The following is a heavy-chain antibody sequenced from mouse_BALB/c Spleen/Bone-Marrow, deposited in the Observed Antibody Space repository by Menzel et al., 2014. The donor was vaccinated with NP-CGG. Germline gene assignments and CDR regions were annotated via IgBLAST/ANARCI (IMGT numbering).Heavy chain of an antibody. CDR3: VRDGSSPFAY. D-gene: IGHD1-1*01. CDR2: ISNVEGNT. V-gene: IGHV5-12-2*01. Sequence: DVMLVESGGGLVQPGGSLKLSCAASGFTLSGYTMSWVRQTPEKRMEWVAYISNVEGNTYYLDTVKGRFTISRDNAKNALYLQMSSLKSEDTAMYYCVRDGSSPFAYWGQGTLVTVSA. CDR1: GFTLSGYT. J-gene: IGHJ3*01.